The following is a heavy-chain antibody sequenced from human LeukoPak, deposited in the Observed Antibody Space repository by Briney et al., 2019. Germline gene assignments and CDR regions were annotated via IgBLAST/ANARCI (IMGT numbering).Heavy chain of an antibody. D-gene: IGHD3-10*01. CDR1: GGSFSGYY. J-gene: IGHJ5*02. V-gene: IGHV4-34*01. CDR3: ARGNRGLLWFGELSNNWFDP. Sequence: SETLSLTCAVYGGSFSGYYWSWVRQPPGKGLEWIGEINHSGSTNYNPSLKSRVTISVDTSKNQFSLKPSSVTAADTAVYYCARGNRGLLWFGELSNNWFDPWGQGTLVTVSS. CDR2: INHSGST.